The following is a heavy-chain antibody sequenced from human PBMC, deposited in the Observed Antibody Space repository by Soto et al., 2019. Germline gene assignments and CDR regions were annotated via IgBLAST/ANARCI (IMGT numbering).Heavy chain of an antibody. D-gene: IGHD3-10*01. Sequence: QVQLVQSGAEVKKPGASVKVSCKTSGYTFTSHGISWVRQAPGQGLEWMGWISPYNGDTNYAQKLQGRVSVTTDSSTRTAYMELRSLRSEDTAVYYCARMVRGSTVGYYYYMDVWGKGTMVTVSS. CDR3: ARMVRGSTVGYYYYMDV. J-gene: IGHJ6*03. V-gene: IGHV1-18*01. CDR2: ISPYNGDT. CDR1: GYTFTSHG.